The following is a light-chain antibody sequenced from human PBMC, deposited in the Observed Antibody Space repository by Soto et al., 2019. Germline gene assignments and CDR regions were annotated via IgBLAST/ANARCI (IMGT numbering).Light chain of an antibody. Sequence: DIVMTQSPAALSVSPGERATLSCRASQSVGSSVAWYQQKPGQAPRFLMYGASTRAAGVPARFSGSGSGTEFSLTISSLQSEDFAVSYCQHYNTWPPGTFGQGTKLEIK. V-gene: IGKV3-15*01. CDR2: GAS. J-gene: IGKJ2*02. CDR1: QSVGSS. CDR3: QHYNTWPPGT.